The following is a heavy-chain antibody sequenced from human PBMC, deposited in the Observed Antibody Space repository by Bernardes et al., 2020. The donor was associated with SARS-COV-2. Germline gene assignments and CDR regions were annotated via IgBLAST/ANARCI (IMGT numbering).Heavy chain of an antibody. J-gene: IGHJ5*02. CDR1: GFTLNSYA. V-gene: IGHV3-23*01. CDR2: VSGGTSSN. D-gene: IGHD3-10*01. Sequence: GGSLRLSCAASGFTLNSYAMSWVRQAPGKGLEWVSSVSGGTSSNYYADSVKGRFTISRDNSKKTLFLQMNSLRAEDTAVYYCAKWTIGLVRGIVPNWFDPWGQGTLVTVSA. CDR3: AKWTIGLVRGIVPNWFDP.